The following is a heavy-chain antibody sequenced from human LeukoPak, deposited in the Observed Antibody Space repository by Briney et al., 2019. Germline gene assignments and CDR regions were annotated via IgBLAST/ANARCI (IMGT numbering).Heavy chain of an antibody. D-gene: IGHD6-19*01. CDR1: GGSINSYY. V-gene: IGHV4-59*01. CDR3: ARDQAVLDAFDI. CDR2: IYYSGST. Sequence: SETLSLTCTVSGGSINSYYWSWLRQPAGKGLEWIGYIYYSGSTNYNPSLKSRVTISVDTSKNQFSLKLSSVTAADTAVYYCARDQAVLDAFDIWGQGTMVTVSS. J-gene: IGHJ3*02.